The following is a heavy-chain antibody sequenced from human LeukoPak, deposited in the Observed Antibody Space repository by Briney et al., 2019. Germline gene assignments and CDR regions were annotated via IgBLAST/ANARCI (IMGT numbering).Heavy chain of an antibody. V-gene: IGHV4-39*01. CDR3: ARPSSSGSYYY. CDR1: GDSISSSGHW. J-gene: IGHJ4*02. CDR2: ISYSGSP. D-gene: IGHD3-10*01. Sequence: SETLSLTCTVSGDSISSSGHWWGWIRQPPGEGLEWIGSISYSGSPSYKPSLKSRVTISVDTSKNQLSLRLSSVTAADTAVYYCARPSSSGSYYYWGQGTLVAVS.